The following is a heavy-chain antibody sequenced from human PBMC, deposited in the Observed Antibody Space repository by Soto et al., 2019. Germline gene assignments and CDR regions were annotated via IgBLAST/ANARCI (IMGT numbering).Heavy chain of an antibody. Sequence: EVQLVESGGGLVQPGRSLRLSCVASGFTFYNHGMHWVRQAPGRGLEWVSGITWSSDSMGYADSVKGRFTISRDNAKNSLYLQMNSLRAEDTALYYCAKEDSGFSGYMDVWGKGTTVTVSS. D-gene: IGHD3-10*01. CDR3: AKEDSGFSGYMDV. CDR1: GFTFYNHG. V-gene: IGHV3-9*01. CDR2: ITWSSDSM. J-gene: IGHJ6*03.